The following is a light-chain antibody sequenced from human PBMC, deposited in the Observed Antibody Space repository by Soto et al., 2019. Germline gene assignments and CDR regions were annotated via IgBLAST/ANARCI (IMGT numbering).Light chain of an antibody. CDR1: STDFVSYNR. J-gene: IGLJ2*01. V-gene: IGLV2-18*02. Sequence: QSALTQPPSVSGSPGQSVTISCTGTSTDFVSYNRVSWYQQPPGTAPKLMIYEVNKRSSGISFRFSGSKSGNTASLTISGLQAEDEADYYCCSYAASGSLLFGGGTKLTVL. CDR3: CSYAASGSLL. CDR2: EVN.